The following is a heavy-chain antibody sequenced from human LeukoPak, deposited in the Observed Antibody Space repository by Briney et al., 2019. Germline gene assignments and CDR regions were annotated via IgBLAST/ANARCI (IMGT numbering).Heavy chain of an antibody. CDR1: GGSINSGDYY. Sequence: SETLSLTCTVSGGSINSGDYYWSWIRHPPGKGLEWIGYIHHSGSTYYNPSLKSRVTVSVDTSKNQFSLKLSSVTAADTAVYYCAGVIAVAGDLEYFQHWGQGTLVTVSS. V-gene: IGHV4-30-4*01. CDR3: AGVIAVAGDLEYFQH. J-gene: IGHJ1*01. D-gene: IGHD6-13*01. CDR2: IHHSGST.